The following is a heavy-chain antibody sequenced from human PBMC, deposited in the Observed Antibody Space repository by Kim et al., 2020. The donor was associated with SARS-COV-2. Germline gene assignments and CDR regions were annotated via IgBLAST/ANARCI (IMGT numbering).Heavy chain of an antibody. CDR3: ARPQEGLDCSGLSCLSYWYFDL. J-gene: IGHJ2*01. Sequence: ASVKVSCKASGYTFTGYNMHWVRQAPGQGFEWMGWINPKSGGTNYAQKFQGRVTMTRDTSISTAYMELSRLRFDDTAVYYCARPQEGLDCSGLSCLSYWYFDLWGRGTLVTVSS. CDR1: GYTFTGYN. V-gene: IGHV1-2*02. CDR2: INPKSGGT. D-gene: IGHD2-15*01.